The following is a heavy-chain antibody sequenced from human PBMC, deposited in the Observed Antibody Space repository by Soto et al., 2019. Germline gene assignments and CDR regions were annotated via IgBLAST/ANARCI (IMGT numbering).Heavy chain of an antibody. J-gene: IGHJ6*03. CDR2: ISSSSSYI. Sequence: EVQLLESGGGLVKPGGSLRLSCAASGYTFSSYSMNWVRQAPGKGLEWVSSISSSSSYIYYADSVKGRFTISRDNAKNSLYLQMNSLRAEDTAVYYCARIGGYYYYYMDVWGKGTTVTVSS. V-gene: IGHV3-21*01. CDR3: ARIGGYYYYYMDV. D-gene: IGHD2-15*01. CDR1: GYTFSSYS.